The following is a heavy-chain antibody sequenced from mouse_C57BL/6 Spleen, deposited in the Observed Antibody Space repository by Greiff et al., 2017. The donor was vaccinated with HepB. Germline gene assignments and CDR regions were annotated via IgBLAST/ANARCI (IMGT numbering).Heavy chain of an antibody. J-gene: IGHJ2*01. CDR3: ESSLITTVVEPLAY. Sequence: VQLQQSGAELVKPGASVKISCKASGYAFSSYWMNWVKQRPGKGLEWIGQIYPGDGDTNYNGKFKGKATLTADKSSSTAYMQLSNLTSEDSAVYFCESSLITTVVEPLAYWGQGTTLTVSS. CDR2: IYPGDGDT. D-gene: IGHD1-1*01. V-gene: IGHV1-80*01. CDR1: GYAFSSYW.